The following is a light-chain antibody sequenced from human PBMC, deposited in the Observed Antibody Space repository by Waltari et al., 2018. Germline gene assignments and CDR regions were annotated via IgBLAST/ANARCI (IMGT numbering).Light chain of an antibody. J-gene: IGKJ5*01. CDR2: GAS. CDR1: QSVSSN. Sequence: ERVMTQSPAILSVSPGERATLSCRASQSVSSNLAWYQQKPGQAPRLLIYGASTRATGIPARFSGSGSGTEFTLTISSLQSEDSAVYYCQRYHDWLPIPFGQGTRLEIK. CDR3: QRYHDWLPIP. V-gene: IGKV3-15*01.